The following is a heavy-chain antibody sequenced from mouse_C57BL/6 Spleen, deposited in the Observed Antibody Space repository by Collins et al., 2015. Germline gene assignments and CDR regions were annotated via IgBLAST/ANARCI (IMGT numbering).Heavy chain of an antibody. J-gene: IGHJ4*01. CDR1: GYTFSSYW. D-gene: IGHD2-14*01. CDR2: ILPGSGST. Sequence: VQLQQSGAELMKPGASVKISCKATGYTFSSYWIEWVKQRPGHGLEWIGEILPGSGSTNYNEKFKGKATFTADTSSNTAYMQLSSLTSEDSAVYYCARSRYDLYAMDYWGQGTSVTVSS. CDR3: ARSRYDLYAMDY. V-gene: IGHV1-9*01.